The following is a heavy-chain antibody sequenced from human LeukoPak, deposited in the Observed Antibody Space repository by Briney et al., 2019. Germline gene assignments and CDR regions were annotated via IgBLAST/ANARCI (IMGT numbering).Heavy chain of an antibody. V-gene: IGHV3-7*01. CDR3: AREDPGRIAADC. CDR2: VNQDGTEK. J-gene: IGHJ4*02. Sequence: GGSLRLSCSASGLTFSSYSMNWVRQAPGKGLEWVGNVNQDGTEKYYMDSVKGRFTISRDNAKNSLFLQMNSLRAEDTAIYYCAREDPGRIAADCWGQGTLVTVSS. CDR1: GLTFSSYS. D-gene: IGHD2-15*01.